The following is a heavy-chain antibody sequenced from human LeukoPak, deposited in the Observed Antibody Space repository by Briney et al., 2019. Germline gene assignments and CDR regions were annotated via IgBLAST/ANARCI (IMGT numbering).Heavy chain of an antibody. J-gene: IGHJ4*02. CDR3: ARRVEPVAGTASFDY. V-gene: IGHV4-59*08. CDR1: GASISNSY. CDR2: VYYTGST. D-gene: IGHD6-19*01. Sequence: SETLSLTCTVSGASISNSYWTWIRQPPGKGLEWIGYVYYTGSTNYNSSLKSRVTISIDTSKNQFSLKLTSVTAADTAVYYCARRVEPVAGTASFDYWGQGTLVTVSS.